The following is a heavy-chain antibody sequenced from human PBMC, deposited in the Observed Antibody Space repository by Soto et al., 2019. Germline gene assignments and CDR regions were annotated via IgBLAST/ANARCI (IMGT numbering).Heavy chain of an antibody. CDR2: ISGSGGST. J-gene: IGHJ4*02. CDR1: GFTFSSYA. D-gene: IGHD3-10*01. CDR3: ANDYGSGSYPSPDYFDY. Sequence: EVQLLESGGGLVQPGGSLRLSCAASGFTFSSYAMSWGRQAPGKGLEWVSAISGSGGSTYYADSVKGRFTISRDNSKNTLYLQMNSLRAEDTAVYYCANDYGSGSYPSPDYFDYWGQGTLVTVSS. V-gene: IGHV3-23*01.